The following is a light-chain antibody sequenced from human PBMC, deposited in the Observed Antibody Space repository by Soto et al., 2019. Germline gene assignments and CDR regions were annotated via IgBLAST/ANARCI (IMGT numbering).Light chain of an antibody. CDR3: QQSYSNPRT. Sequence: DIQMTQSPSSLSASVGDRVTITCRASQSISTYLTWYQQSPGKAPKLLIYAAYSLQSGVPSRFSGSGSGTDFTLTISSLQPEDFATYYCQQSYSNPRTFGQGTKLEIK. J-gene: IGKJ2*01. CDR1: QSISTY. V-gene: IGKV1-39*01. CDR2: AAY.